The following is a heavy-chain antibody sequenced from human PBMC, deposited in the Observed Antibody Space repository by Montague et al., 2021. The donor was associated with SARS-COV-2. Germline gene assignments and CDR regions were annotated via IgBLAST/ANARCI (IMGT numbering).Heavy chain of an antibody. V-gene: IGHV4-4*07. CDR1: GDSITDHY. D-gene: IGHD4/OR15-4a*01. J-gene: IGHJ4*02. Sequence: SETLSLTCSVSGDSITDHYWCWIRQPAGKGLEWVGRIFFNGGTNFSPSFSSRLTMSADTSKNQFSLKLTSVTAADTALYFCVRDRFDFGVGRHGTIDFWGQGTLVTVSS. CDR2: IFFNGGT. CDR3: VRDRFDFGVGRHGTIDF.